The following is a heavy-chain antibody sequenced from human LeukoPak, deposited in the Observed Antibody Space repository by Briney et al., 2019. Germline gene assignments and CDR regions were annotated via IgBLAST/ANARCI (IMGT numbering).Heavy chain of an antibody. Sequence: SETLSLTCAVYGGSFSGYYWSWIRQPPGKGLEWIGEINHSGSTNYNPSLKSRGTISVDTSKNQFSLKLSSVTAADTAVYYCARGQQLVSVWFDPWGQGTLVTVSS. CDR1: GGSFSGYY. V-gene: IGHV4-34*01. J-gene: IGHJ5*02. D-gene: IGHD6-13*01. CDR2: INHSGST. CDR3: ARGQQLVSVWFDP.